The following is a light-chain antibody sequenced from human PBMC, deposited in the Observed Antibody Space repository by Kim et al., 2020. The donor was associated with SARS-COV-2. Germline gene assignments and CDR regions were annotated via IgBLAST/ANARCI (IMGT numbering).Light chain of an antibody. J-gene: IGLJ1*01. CDR3: AAWDDSLNGYV. CDR2: SEI. V-gene: IGLV1-44*01. CDR1: TSNIGSNA. Sequence: GQRVTIDCSGRTSNIGSNAVNWYQQLPGTAPKLLIYSEIQRPSVVPDRFSGSKSGTSATLAISGLQSGDEADYYCAAWDDSLNGYVFGTGTKVTVL.